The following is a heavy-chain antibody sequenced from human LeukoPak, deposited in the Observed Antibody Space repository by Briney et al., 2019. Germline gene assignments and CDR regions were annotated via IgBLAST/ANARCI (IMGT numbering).Heavy chain of an antibody. D-gene: IGHD3-22*01. CDR2: IYYSGSA. CDR1: GGSISSSSYY. V-gene: IGHV4-39*07. Sequence: SETLSLTCTVSGGSISSSSYYWGWIRQPPGKGLEWIGSIYYSGSAYYSPSLKSRVTISVDTSKNQFSLKLSSVTAADTAVYYCARDSPYYYDSSGYMDVWGQGTTVTVSS. CDR3: ARDSPYYYDSSGYMDV. J-gene: IGHJ6*02.